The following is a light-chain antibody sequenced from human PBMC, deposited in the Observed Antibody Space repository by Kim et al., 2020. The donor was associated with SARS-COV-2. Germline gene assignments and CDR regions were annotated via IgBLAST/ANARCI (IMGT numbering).Light chain of an antibody. CDR2: EDD. Sequence: TVTISCTRSSGSIASNYVQWYQLRPGSAPTTVIYEDDQRPSGAPDRFSGSIDSSSNSASLTISGLKTEDEADYYCQSYDSSNSWVFGGGTQLTVL. J-gene: IGLJ3*02. V-gene: IGLV6-57*03. CDR1: SGSIASNY. CDR3: QSYDSSNSWV.